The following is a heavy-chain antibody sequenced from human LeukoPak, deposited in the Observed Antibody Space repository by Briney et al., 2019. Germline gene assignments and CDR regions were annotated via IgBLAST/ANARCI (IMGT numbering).Heavy chain of an antibody. V-gene: IGHV3-9*01. CDR1: GFTFDDYA. D-gene: IGHD3-22*01. Sequence: LRLSCAASGFTFDDYAMHWVRQAPGKGLEWVSGISWNSGSIGYADSVKGRFTISRDNAKNSLYLQMNSLRAEDTALYYCAKDSGSSGYQGYYFDYWGQGTLVTVSS. J-gene: IGHJ4*02. CDR2: ISWNSGSI. CDR3: AKDSGSSGYQGYYFDY.